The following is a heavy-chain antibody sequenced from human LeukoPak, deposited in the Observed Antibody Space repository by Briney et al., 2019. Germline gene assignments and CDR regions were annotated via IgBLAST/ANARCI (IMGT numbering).Heavy chain of an antibody. V-gene: IGHV3-23*01. Sequence: GGSLRLSCVASGVTLSNYAMSWARQAPGKGLEWVSGISSSGSGGNTYYADSVKGRFTISRDSSKNTLYLQMNSLRAEDTAVYYCAKTRPLDSSSWSHGDYWGQGTLVTVSS. J-gene: IGHJ4*02. CDR2: ISSSGSGGNT. CDR3: AKTRPLDSSSWSHGDY. CDR1: GVTLSNYA. D-gene: IGHD6-13*01.